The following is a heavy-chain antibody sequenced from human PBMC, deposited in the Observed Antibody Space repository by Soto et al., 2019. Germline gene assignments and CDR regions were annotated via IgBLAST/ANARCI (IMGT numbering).Heavy chain of an antibody. CDR2: IYWDGES. J-gene: IGHJ4*02. CDR1: GFSFTTTRMG. Sequence: QITLKEAGPTLVKPTETLTLTCTFSGFSFTTTRMGVGWTRQPPGKALEWLALIYWDGESRYTPLLRRRITLAEDTSKNQVGLTMTNMDPKDTATYYCAHRDSTGTTTYFDSWGQGIPVTVAS. D-gene: IGHD1-1*01. V-gene: IGHV2-5*02. CDR3: AHRDSTGTTTYFDS.